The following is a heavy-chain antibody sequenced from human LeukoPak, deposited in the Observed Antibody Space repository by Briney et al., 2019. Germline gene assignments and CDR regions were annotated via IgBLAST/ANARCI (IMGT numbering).Heavy chain of an antibody. D-gene: IGHD5-12*01. CDR2: INPNSGAT. CDR1: GYTFTGFY. V-gene: IGHV1-2*02. J-gene: IGHJ4*02. Sequence: GASVKVSCKASGYTFTGFYLHWVRQAPGQGLEWIGWINPNSGATDYAQNFQGRVTMTRDTSISTAYMELNSLRSDDTAVYYCARGPQEWLRYYFDYWGQGTLVTVSS. CDR3: ARGPQEWLRYYFDY.